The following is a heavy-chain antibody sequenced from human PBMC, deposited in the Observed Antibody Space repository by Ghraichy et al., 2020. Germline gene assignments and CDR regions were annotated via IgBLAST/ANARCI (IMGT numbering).Heavy chain of an antibody. CDR2: ISGSGGST. CDR1: GFTFSSYA. V-gene: IGHV3-23*01. J-gene: IGHJ6*02. D-gene: IGHD5-18*01. Sequence: LSLTCAASGFTFSSYAMSWVRQAPGKGLEWVSAISGSGGSTYYADSVKGRFTISRDNSKNTLYLQMNSLRAEDTAVYYCAKVGVDVDTAIHNYYYYYGMDVWGQGTTVTVSS. CDR3: AKVGVDVDTAIHNYYYYYGMDV.